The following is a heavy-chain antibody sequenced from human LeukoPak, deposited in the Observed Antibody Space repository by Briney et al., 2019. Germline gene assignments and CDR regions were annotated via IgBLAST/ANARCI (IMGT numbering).Heavy chain of an antibody. Sequence: ASVKVSCKASGGTFSSYTISWVRQAPGQGLEWMGRINPNSGGTNYAQKFQGRVTMTRDTSISTAYTELSRLRSDDTAVYYCARDFFPSYYDSSGYSFDPWGQGTLVTVSS. J-gene: IGHJ5*02. CDR3: ARDFFPSYYDSSGYSFDP. V-gene: IGHV1-2*06. CDR2: INPNSGGT. D-gene: IGHD3-22*01. CDR1: GGTFSSYT.